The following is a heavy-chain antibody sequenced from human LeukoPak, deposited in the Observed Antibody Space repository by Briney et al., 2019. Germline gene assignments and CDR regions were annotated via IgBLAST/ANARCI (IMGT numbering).Heavy chain of an antibody. CDR3: ARDRGCSSTSCYSY. Sequence: GGSLRLSCAASGFTFSSYSMNWVRQAPGKGLEWVSSISSSSSYIYYVDSVKGRFTISRDNATNSLYLQMNSLRAEDTAVYYCARDRGCSSTSCYSYWGQGTLVTVSS. D-gene: IGHD2-2*02. CDR1: GFTFSSYS. V-gene: IGHV3-21*01. J-gene: IGHJ4*02. CDR2: ISSSSSYI.